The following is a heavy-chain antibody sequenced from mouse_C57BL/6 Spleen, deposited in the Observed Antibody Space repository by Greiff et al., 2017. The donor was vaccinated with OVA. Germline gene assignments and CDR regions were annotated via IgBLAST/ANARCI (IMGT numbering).Heavy chain of an antibody. D-gene: IGHD2-4*01. CDR2: IYPSDSET. Sequence: QVHVKQPGAELVRPGSSVKLSCKASGYTFTSYWMDWVKQRPGQGLEWIGNIYPSDSETHYNQKFKDKATLTVDKSSSTAYMQLSSLTSEDSAVYYCAREGNDYDVGYFDYWGQGTTLTVSS. J-gene: IGHJ2*01. CDR1: GYTFTSYW. V-gene: IGHV1-61*01. CDR3: AREGNDYDVGYFDY.